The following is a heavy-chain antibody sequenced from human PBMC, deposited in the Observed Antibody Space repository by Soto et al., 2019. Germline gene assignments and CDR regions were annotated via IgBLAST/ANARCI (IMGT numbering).Heavy chain of an antibody. CDR1: GFTFRSYA. D-gene: IGHD3-3*01. V-gene: IGHV3-23*01. J-gene: IGHJ5*02. CDR2: ISGSGGRT. Sequence: EVQLLESGGGLVQPGGSLRLSCAASGFTFRSYAMSWVRQAPGKGLEWISAISGSGGRTYYADSVKDRFTISRDNSKNTLYLQMNSLRAEDTAVYYCAKDTWSVRNDFWSGYYIFSGFDPWGQGTLVTVST. CDR3: AKDTWSVRNDFWSGYYIFSGFDP.